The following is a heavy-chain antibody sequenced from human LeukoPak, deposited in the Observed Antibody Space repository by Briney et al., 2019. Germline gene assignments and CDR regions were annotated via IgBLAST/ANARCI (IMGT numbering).Heavy chain of an antibody. D-gene: IGHD3-22*01. CDR2: IIPIFGTA. CDR1: GGTFSSYA. J-gene: IGHJ4*02. V-gene: IGHV1-69*13. Sequence: SVKVSCKASGGTFSSYAISWVRQAPGQGLEWMGGIIPIFGTANYAQKSQGRVTITADESTSTAYMELSSLRSEDTAVYYCARAPPSYYDSSGYHDYWGQGTLVTVSS. CDR3: ARAPPSYYDSSGYHDY.